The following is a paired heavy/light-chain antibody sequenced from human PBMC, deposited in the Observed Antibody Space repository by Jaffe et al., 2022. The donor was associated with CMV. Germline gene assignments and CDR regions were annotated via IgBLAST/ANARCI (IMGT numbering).Heavy chain of an antibody. J-gene: IGHJ4*02. D-gene: IGHD6-19*01. CDR1: AFTFNNYA. V-gene: IGHV3-23*01. CDR3: AKRGQESNGWGAFDH. CDR2: ISGSGDKT. Sequence: EVQLLESGGGLVQPGGSLRLSCAASAFTFNNYAMSWVRQAPGKGLEWVSAISGSGDKTFYADSVKGRFTISRDNSKNTLSLQMNSLRAEDTAVYFCAKRGQESNGWGAFDHWGQGTLVTVSS.
Light chain of an antibody. Sequence: IVLTQSPATLSLSAGERATLSCRASQSVRNLLAWYQQKPGQAPRLLIYDASNRATGIPARFSGSGSGTDFTLTISSLEPEDFAVYYCQQRSSWPLTFGGGTKVEIK. CDR3: QQRSSWPLT. J-gene: IGKJ4*01. V-gene: IGKV3-11*01. CDR2: DAS. CDR1: QSVRNL.